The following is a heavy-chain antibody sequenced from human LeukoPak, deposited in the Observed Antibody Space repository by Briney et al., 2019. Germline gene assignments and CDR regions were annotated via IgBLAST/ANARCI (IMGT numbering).Heavy chain of an antibody. CDR3: ARCSTSCYGPDAFDI. V-gene: IGHV1-69*13. D-gene: IGHD2-2*01. J-gene: IGHJ3*02. CDR1: GGTFSSYA. CDR2: IIPIFGTA. Sequence: SVKVSYKASGGTFSSYAISWVRQAPGQGLEWMGGIIPIFGTANYAQKFQGRVTITADESTSTAYMELSSLRSEDTAVYYCARCSTSCYGPDAFDIWGQGTMVTVSS.